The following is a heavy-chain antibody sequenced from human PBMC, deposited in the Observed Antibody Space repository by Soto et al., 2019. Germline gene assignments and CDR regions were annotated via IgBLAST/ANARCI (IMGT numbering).Heavy chain of an antibody. CDR1: GYTFTDYD. Sequence: QVQVVQSRAEVKKPGASVKVSCKTSGYTFTDYDINWVRQAPGQGLEWMGWMSPDSSNAGYAQQFKGRFSMTSNTSIRTAYMELSSLRTEDTAVYYCEVTTGYWGQGTLVTVSS. CDR3: EVTTGY. V-gene: IGHV1-8*01. D-gene: IGHD3-9*01. CDR2: MSPDSSNA. J-gene: IGHJ4*02.